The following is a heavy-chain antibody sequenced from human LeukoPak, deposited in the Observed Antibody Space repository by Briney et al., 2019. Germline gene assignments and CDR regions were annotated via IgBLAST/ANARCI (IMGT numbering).Heavy chain of an antibody. D-gene: IGHD4-17*01. V-gene: IGHV3-21*01. CDR1: GFTFSSSS. Sequence: GGSLRLSCAASGFTFSSSSMNWVRQAPGKGLEWVSSISSSSSYIYYADSVKGRFTISRDNAKNSLYLQMNSLRAEDTAVYYCATERPMTTVTTSDYWGQGTLVSVSS. J-gene: IGHJ4*02. CDR3: ATERPMTTVTTSDY. CDR2: ISSSSSYI.